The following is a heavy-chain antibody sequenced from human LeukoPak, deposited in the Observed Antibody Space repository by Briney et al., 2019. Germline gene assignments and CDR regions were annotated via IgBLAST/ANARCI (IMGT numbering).Heavy chain of an antibody. CDR3: ARDAPGNTALDY. D-gene: IGHD5-18*01. CDR2: INGYGSST. J-gene: IGHJ4*02. V-gene: IGHV3-74*01. CDR1: GFTFISYW. Sequence: PGXSLRLSCAASGFTFISYWMHWVRQAPGKGLVWVSRINGYGSSTDFADSVKGRFTISRDNAKNTLYLQMNSLRAEDTAVYYCARDAPGNTALDYWGQGTLVTVSS.